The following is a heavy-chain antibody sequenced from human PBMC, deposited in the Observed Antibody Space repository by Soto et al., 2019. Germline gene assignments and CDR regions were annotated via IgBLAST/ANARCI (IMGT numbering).Heavy chain of an antibody. CDR3: ARSLVSVTPADY. Sequence: QVQLVQSGAEVKKPGASVKVSCKASGYTFTSYAMHWVRQAPGQRLEWMGWINAGNGNTKYSQKFQGRVTITRDTSSSTAYMELSSLRSEVTALYYCARSLVSVTPADYWGQGTLVTVSS. CDR1: GYTFTSYA. CDR2: INAGNGNT. V-gene: IGHV1-3*01. D-gene: IGHD2-21*02. J-gene: IGHJ4*02.